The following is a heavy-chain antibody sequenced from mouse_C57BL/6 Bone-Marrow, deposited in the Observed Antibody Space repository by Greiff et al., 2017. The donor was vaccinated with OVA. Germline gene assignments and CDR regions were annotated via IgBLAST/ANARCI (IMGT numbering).Heavy chain of an antibody. D-gene: IGHD1-1*01. CDR2: ISNLAYSI. CDR3: ARDYYGGDFDV. V-gene: IGHV5-15*01. Sequence: DVMLVESGGGLVQPGGSLKLSCAASGFTFSDYGMAWVRQAPRKGPEWVAFISNLAYSIYYADTVTGRFTISRENAKNTLYLEMSSLRSEDTAMYYCARDYYGGDFDVWGTGTTVTVSS. J-gene: IGHJ1*03. CDR1: GFTFSDYG.